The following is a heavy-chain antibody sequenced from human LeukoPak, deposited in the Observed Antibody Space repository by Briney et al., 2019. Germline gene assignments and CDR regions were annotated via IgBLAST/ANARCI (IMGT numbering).Heavy chain of an antibody. CDR2: IYHTGST. J-gene: IGHJ6*03. V-gene: IGHV4-34*01. CDR1: GGPFTTYY. D-gene: IGHD5-18*01. CDR3: ARTTEGGYTYDYFYYYYMDV. Sequence: PSETLSLTCAVYGGPFTTYYWSWIRQPPGKGLEWIGDIYHTGSTTYNPSLKSRVTISIDTSKNQFSLKLSSVTAADTAVYYCARTTEGGYTYDYFYYYYMDVWGKGTTVTISS.